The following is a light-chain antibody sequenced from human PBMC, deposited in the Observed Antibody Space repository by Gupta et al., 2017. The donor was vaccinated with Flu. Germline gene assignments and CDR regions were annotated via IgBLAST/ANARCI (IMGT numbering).Light chain of an antibody. Sequence: DIVMSQSPDSLAVSLGERATINCKSSQSVLYSSNNKNNLAWYQQKPGQPPKLLIYWASSRDSGVPDRFSGSGSGTDFTLTISSLQAEDVAVYYCQQDHSPPFTFGGGTKVVIK. CDR3: QQDHSPPFT. V-gene: IGKV4-1*01. CDR1: QSVLYSSNNKNN. CDR2: WAS. J-gene: IGKJ4*01.